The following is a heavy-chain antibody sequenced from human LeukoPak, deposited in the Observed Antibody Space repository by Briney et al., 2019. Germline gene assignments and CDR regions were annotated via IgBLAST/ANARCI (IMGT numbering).Heavy chain of an antibody. CDR3: ARDNSVGDNAWWFDP. J-gene: IGHJ5*02. D-gene: IGHD1-26*01. CDR1: GYTFTGYY. Sequence: ASVKVSCKASGYTFTGYYMHWVRRAPGQGLEWMGIINPSGGTTNYAQKFQGRVTMTRDTSTSTDYMELSSLRSEDTAIYYCARDNSVGDNAWWFDPWGQGTLVTVSS. V-gene: IGHV1-46*01. CDR2: INPSGGTT.